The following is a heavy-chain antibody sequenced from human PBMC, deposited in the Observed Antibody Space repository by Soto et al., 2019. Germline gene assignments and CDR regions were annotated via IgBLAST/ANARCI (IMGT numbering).Heavy chain of an antibody. CDR3: ARVTGPNYDFWSGYYPDYYYYGMDA. J-gene: IGHJ6*02. CDR2: IVPIFGTA. CDR1: GGTFSSYA. D-gene: IGHD3-3*01. V-gene: IGHV1-69*06. Sequence: GXSVKVSCKASGGTFSSYAISWVRQAPGQGLEWMGGIVPIFGTANYAQKFQGRVTITADKSTSTAYMELSSLRSEDTAVYYCARVTGPNYDFWSGYYPDYYYYGMDAWGQGTTVTVSS.